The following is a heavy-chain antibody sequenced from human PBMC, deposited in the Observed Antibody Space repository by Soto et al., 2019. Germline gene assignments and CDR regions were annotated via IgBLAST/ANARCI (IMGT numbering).Heavy chain of an antibody. V-gene: IGHV5-51*01. CDR2: IYPGDSDT. CDR1: GYSFTSYW. J-gene: IGHJ6*02. CDR3: ARHDIGHYYYYGMDV. Sequence: PGESLKISCKGSGYSFTSYWIGWVRQMPGKGLEWMGIIYPGDSDTRYSPSFQGQVTISADKSISTAYLQWSSLKASDTAMYYFARHDIGHYYYYGMDVWGQGTTVTVSS.